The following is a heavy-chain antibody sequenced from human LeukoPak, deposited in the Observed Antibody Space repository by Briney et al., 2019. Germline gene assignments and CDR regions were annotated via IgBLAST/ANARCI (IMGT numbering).Heavy chain of an antibody. D-gene: IGHD1-26*01. J-gene: IGHJ3*02. CDR1: GYTFTSYG. V-gene: IGHV1-18*01. Sequence: ASVNVSCKASGYTFTSYGISWVRQAPGQGLEWMGWIIAYNGNTNYAQKLQGRVPMTTATSRSTASMELRRLSSDGTAVYYCARAGLWELPRYAFDIWGQGTMVTVSS. CDR2: IIAYNGNT. CDR3: ARAGLWELPRYAFDI.